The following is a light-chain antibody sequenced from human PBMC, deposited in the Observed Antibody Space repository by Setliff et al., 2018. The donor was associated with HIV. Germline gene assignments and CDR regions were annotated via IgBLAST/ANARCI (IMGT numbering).Light chain of an antibody. V-gene: IGKV3-20*01. Sequence: ELVLTQSPGTLSLSPGERVTLSCRASQSVSSSYLAWYQQKPGQAPRLLIYGASNRATGIPDRFSGSGSGTDFTLTISSLEPEDCAVYYCQLHGGSMWTFGQGTKMDIK. CDR3: QLHGGSMWT. CDR1: QSVSSSY. J-gene: IGKJ1*01. CDR2: GAS.